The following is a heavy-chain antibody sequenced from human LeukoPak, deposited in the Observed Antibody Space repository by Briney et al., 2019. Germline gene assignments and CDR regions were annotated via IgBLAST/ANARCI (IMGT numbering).Heavy chain of an antibody. CDR1: GFTFSSYA. CDR3: AKIIMVRGVIYYFDY. D-gene: IGHD3-10*01. CDR2: ISGGGGST. Sequence: GGSLRLSCAASGFTFSSYAMSWVRQAPGKGLEWVSAISGGGGSTYYADSVKGRFTISRDNSKNTLYLQMNSLRAEDTAVYYCAKIIMVRGVIYYFDYWGQGTLVTVSS. V-gene: IGHV3-23*01. J-gene: IGHJ4*02.